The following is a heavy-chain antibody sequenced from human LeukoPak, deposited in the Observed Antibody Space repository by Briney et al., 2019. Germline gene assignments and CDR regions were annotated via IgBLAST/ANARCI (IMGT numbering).Heavy chain of an antibody. CDR1: GFTFSSYS. D-gene: IGHD3-22*01. Sequence: GGSLRLSCAASGFTFSSYSMNWVRQAPGKGLEWVSYISSSSSTIYYADPVKVRFTISRANAKNTLHLQMNSLRAEDTAVYYCARGAWYYYDSSGYYGHFDYWGQGTLVTVSS. J-gene: IGHJ4*02. V-gene: IGHV3-48*04. CDR3: ARGAWYYYDSSGYYGHFDY. CDR2: ISSSSSTI.